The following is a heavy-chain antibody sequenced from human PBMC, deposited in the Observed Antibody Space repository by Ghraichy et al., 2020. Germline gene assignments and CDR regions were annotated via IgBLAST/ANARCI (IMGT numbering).Heavy chain of an antibody. CDR3: ARANYDFWSASNYYYGMDV. J-gene: IGHJ6*02. V-gene: IGHV3-48*01. Sequence: GGSLRLSCAASGFTFSNYSMNWVRQAPGKGLEWVSYINFTGSTTYYADSVKGRFSISRDNAKNSLYLQMNSLRAEDTAVYYCARANYDFWSASNYYYGMDVWGQGTTVTVSS. CDR1: GFTFSNYS. D-gene: IGHD3-3*01. CDR2: INFTGSTT.